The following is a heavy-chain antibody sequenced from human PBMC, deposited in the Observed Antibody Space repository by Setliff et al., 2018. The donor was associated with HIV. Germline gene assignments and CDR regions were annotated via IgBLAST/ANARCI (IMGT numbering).Heavy chain of an antibody. Sequence: ASVKVSCKASGYTFTGYYMHWVRQATGQGLEWMGWMNPNSGNTGYAQKFQGRVTMTRNTSISTAYMELSSLRSEDTAVYYCARGRPSNYYGSGSYRYFDYWGQGTLVTVSS. CDR3: ARGRPSNYYGSGSYRYFDY. CDR2: MNPNSGNT. D-gene: IGHD3-10*01. J-gene: IGHJ4*02. CDR1: GYTFTGYY. V-gene: IGHV1-8*02.